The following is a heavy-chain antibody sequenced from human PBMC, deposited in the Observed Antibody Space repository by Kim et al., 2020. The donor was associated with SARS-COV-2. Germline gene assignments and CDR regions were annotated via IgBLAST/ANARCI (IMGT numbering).Heavy chain of an antibody. CDR3: TRRQTVEENFDY. V-gene: IGHV3-73*01. CDR1: GFTFSGSA. CDR2: IRSKANSYAT. Sequence: LSLTCAASGFTFSGSAMHWVRQASGKGLEWVGRIRSKANSYATAYAASVKGRFTISRDDSKNTAYLQMNSLKTEDTAVYYCTRRQTVEENFDYWGQGTLVTVSS. J-gene: IGHJ4*02. D-gene: IGHD6-19*01.